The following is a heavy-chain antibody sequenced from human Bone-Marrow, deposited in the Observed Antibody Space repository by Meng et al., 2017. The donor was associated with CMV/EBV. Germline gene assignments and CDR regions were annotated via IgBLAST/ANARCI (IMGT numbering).Heavy chain of an antibody. V-gene: IGHV4-38-2*02. Sequence: GSLRLSCTVSGGSISSYYWSWIRQPPGKGLEWIGSIYHSGSTYYNPSLKSRVTISVDTSKNQFSLKLSSVTAADTAVYYCARGGAVAGREADWGQGTLVTVSS. J-gene: IGHJ4*02. CDR1: GGSISSYY. CDR3: ARGGAVAGREAD. CDR2: IYHSGST. D-gene: IGHD6-19*01.